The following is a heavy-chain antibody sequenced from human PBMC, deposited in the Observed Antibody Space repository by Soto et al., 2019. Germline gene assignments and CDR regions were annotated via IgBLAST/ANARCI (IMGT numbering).Heavy chain of an antibody. CDR3: AKDWVGGSNKYYFEY. V-gene: IGHV3-30*18. Sequence: QVQLVESGGGVVRPGRSLRLSCVASGFTFRDYGMHWVRQAPGKGLEWVAGISHHGLKEHYADSVKGRYTISRDNYKNTFYLKLNSLRGDDTAVYYCAKDWVGGSNKYYFEYWGKGTLVTVSS. J-gene: IGHJ4*02. D-gene: IGHD1-26*01. CDR1: GFTFRDYG. CDR2: ISHHGLKE.